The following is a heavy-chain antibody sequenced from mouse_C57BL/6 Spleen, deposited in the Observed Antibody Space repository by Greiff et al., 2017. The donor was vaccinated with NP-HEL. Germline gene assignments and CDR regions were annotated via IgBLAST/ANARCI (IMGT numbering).Heavy chain of an antibody. D-gene: IGHD2-3*01. CDR1: GYTFTSYW. J-gene: IGHJ3*01. CDR3: ARRVYDEVSWFAY. CDR2: IDPSDSYT. V-gene: IGHV1-50*01. Sequence: QVQLQQPGAELVKPGASVKLSCKASGYTFTSYWMQWVKQRPGQGLEWIGEIDPSDSYTNYNQKFKGKATLTVDTSSSTAYMQLSSLTSEDSAVYYCARRVYDEVSWFAYWGQRTLVTVSA.